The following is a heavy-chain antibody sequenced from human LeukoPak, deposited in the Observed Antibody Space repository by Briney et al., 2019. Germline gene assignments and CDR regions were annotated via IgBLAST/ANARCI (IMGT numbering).Heavy chain of an antibody. J-gene: IGHJ4*02. CDR3: ARGILDDYGGNPY. Sequence: ASVKVSCKASGYTFTGYYMHWVRQAPGQGLEWIGRINPNSGGTNYAQKFQGRVTMTRDTSISTAYMELSRLRSDDTAVYYCARGILDDYGGNPYWGQGTLVTVSS. D-gene: IGHD4-23*01. CDR2: INPNSGGT. V-gene: IGHV1-2*06. CDR1: GYTFTGYY.